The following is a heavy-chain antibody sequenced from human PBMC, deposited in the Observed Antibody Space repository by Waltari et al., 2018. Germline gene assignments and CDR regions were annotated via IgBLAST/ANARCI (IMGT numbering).Heavy chain of an antibody. V-gene: IGHV4-38-2*01. J-gene: IGHJ4*02. D-gene: IGHD6-13*01. CDR2: IYHSGST. Sequence: QVQLQESGPGLVKPSETLSLTCAVSGYSISSGYYWAWIRQPPGKGLEWIGSIYHSGSTYYNPSLKSRVTISVDTSKNQFSLKLSSVTAADTAVYYCARGRVGIAAAGTLDYWGQGTLVTVSS. CDR3: ARGRVGIAAAGTLDY. CDR1: GYSISSGYY.